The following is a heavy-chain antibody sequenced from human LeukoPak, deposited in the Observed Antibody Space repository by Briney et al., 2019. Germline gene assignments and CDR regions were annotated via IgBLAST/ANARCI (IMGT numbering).Heavy chain of an antibody. CDR3: ARDRAVTQVWAEFDS. Sequence: GGSLRLSCAGSGFSVSNYYMNWVRQAPGKGLEWVSLIRDSGATFYADSVKGRFTISRDNSKNRIYLQMNRLRVEDTAVYFCARDRAVTQVWAEFDSWGQGTQVTVSS. D-gene: IGHD3-16*01. V-gene: IGHV3-66*03. CDR2: IRDSGAT. CDR1: GFSVSNYY. J-gene: IGHJ5*01.